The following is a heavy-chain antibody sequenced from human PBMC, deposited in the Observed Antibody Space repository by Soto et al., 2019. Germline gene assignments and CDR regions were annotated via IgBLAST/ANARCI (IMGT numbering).Heavy chain of an antibody. CDR2: IYYSGTT. CDR3: ARREIQGPIDY. J-gene: IGHJ4*02. V-gene: IGHV4-28*01. CDR1: GYSISSSNW. Sequence: QVQLQESGPGLVKPSDTLSLTCAVSGYSISSSNWWGWIRQPLGKGLEWIGYIYYSGTTYYNPSLKSRVTMSVDTSKNQFSLKLTSVTTVDTAVYYCARREIQGPIDYWGQGTLVTVSS. D-gene: IGHD1-26*01.